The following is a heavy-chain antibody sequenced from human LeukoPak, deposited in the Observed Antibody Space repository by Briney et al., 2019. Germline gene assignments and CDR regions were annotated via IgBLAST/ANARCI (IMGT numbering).Heavy chain of an antibody. V-gene: IGHV3-53*01. CDR2: IYSGGST. D-gene: IGHD3-10*01. CDR3: ASGPRGRGYFQH. Sequence: PGGSLRLSCVASGFTVSSTHMSWVRQAPGKGLEWVSVIYSGGSTYHADSVKGRFTISRDTFKNTLYLQMNSLRVEDTAMYYCASGPRGRGYFQHWGQGTLVTISS. CDR1: GFTVSSTH. J-gene: IGHJ1*01.